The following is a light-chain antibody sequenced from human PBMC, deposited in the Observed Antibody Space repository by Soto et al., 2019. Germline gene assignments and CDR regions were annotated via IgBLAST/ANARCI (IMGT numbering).Light chain of an antibody. Sequence: EIVLTQSPATLSLSPGERATLSCRASQSVSSYLAWYQQKPGQAPRLLIYDASNRATGIPARFSGSGSGTDFTLTISSLEPEDFAVYYCQQRSNWPPEGFPFGPGTKVDIK. CDR1: QSVSSY. CDR3: QQRSNWPPEGFP. CDR2: DAS. V-gene: IGKV3-11*01. J-gene: IGKJ3*01.